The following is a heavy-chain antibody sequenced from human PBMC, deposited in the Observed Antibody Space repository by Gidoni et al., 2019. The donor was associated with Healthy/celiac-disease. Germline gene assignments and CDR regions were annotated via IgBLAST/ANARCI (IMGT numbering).Heavy chain of an antibody. CDR2: ITHSGST. J-gene: IGHJ3*02. CDR1: GGSFSGYY. Sequence: QVQLQQWGAGLLKPSETLSLTCAVSGGSFSGYYWSWIRQPPGKGLEWIGEITHSGSTNYNPSLKSRVTISVDTSKNQFSLKLSSVTAADTAVYYCARGGGPPWRGYDFGSGYYTRGAFDIWGQGTMVTVSS. D-gene: IGHD3-3*01. CDR3: ARGGGPPWRGYDFGSGYYTRGAFDI. V-gene: IGHV4-34*01.